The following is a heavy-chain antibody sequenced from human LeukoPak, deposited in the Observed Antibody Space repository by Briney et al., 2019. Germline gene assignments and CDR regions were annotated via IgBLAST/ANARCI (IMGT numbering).Heavy chain of an antibody. CDR1: GYTLTELS. V-gene: IGHV1-24*01. D-gene: IGHD6-19*01. Sequence: VASVTVSCTVSGYTLTELSMHWVRQAPGKALGWMGGFDPEDGEKIYAQKFQGRVTMTEDTSTDTDYLELSSLRSEDTAGYYCATDFSFGSGWYWGFDPWGQGTLVTVSS. CDR3: ATDFSFGSGWYWGFDP. CDR2: FDPEDGEK. J-gene: IGHJ5*02.